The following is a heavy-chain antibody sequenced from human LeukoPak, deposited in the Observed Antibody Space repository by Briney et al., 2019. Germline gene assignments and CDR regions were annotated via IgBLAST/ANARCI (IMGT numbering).Heavy chain of an antibody. CDR1: GYSFTDYY. V-gene: IGHV1-2*06. D-gene: IGHD4-17*01. J-gene: IGHJ1*01. Sequence: KVSCKASGYSFTDYYMHWVRQAPGQGLEWMGRINPNSGDTNIAQKFQGRVTMTRDTSINTAYMELNSLRSDDTAIYYCTRDRDFGDYAGDWGQGTLVIVLS. CDR2: INPNSGDT. CDR3: TRDRDFGDYAGD.